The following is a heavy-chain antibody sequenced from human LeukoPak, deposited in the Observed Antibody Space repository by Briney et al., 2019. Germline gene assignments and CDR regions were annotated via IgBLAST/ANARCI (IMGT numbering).Heavy chain of an antibody. V-gene: IGHV3-30-3*01. CDR2: ISYDGSNK. CDR3: ARDLYYYDSSGYSRALDY. CDR1: GFTSSSYA. D-gene: IGHD3-22*01. J-gene: IGHJ4*02. Sequence: GGSLRLSCAASGFTSSSYAVHWVRQAPGKGLEWVAFISYDGSNKYYADSVKGRFTISRDNSKNTLYLQMNSLRAEDTAVYYCARDLYYYDSSGYSRALDYWGQGTLVTVSS.